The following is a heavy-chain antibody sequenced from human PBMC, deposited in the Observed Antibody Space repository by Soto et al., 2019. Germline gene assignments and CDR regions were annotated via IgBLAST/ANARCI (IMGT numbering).Heavy chain of an antibody. Sequence: QVQLVESGGGVVQPGRSLRLSCAASGFTFSSYGMHWVRQAPGKGLEWVAVISYDGSNKYYADSVKGRFTISRDNSKNQLHLQLNSLAADDTAVYYCAKEMGYSSGRYFQNWGQGTLVTVSS. J-gene: IGHJ1*01. CDR1: GFTFSSYG. V-gene: IGHV3-30*18. D-gene: IGHD6-19*01. CDR2: ISYDGSNK. CDR3: AKEMGYSSGRYFQN.